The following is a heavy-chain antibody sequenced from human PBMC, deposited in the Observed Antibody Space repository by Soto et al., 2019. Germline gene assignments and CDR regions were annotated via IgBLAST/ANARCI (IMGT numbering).Heavy chain of an antibody. V-gene: IGHV4-59*01. CDR2: VYYTGTT. CDR1: GCSINGYY. Sequence: SETLSITAAISGCSINGYYWSWIRQPPGKGLEWIGYVYYTGTTKYNPSLESRVTISADTSKNQFSLRVTSVTAADTAVYYCAEYGRTDAEGYRLECWGQGILVIVSS. CDR3: AEYGRTDAEGYRLEC. D-gene: IGHD5-12*01. J-gene: IGHJ4*02.